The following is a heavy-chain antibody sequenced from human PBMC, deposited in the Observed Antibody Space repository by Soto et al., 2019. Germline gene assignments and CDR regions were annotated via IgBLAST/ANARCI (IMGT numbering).Heavy chain of an antibody. CDR3: ARDYAPSITGTTGWFDP. D-gene: IGHD1-7*01. Sequence: QVQLQESGSGLVKPSQTLSLTCTVSGGSISSGGYYWSWIRQHPGKGLEWIGYIYYSGSTYYNPSLKSRVTISVDTSKNQFSLKLSSVTAADTAVYYCARDYAPSITGTTGWFDPWGQGTLVTVSS. CDR2: IYYSGST. J-gene: IGHJ5*02. CDR1: GGSISSGGYY. V-gene: IGHV4-31*03.